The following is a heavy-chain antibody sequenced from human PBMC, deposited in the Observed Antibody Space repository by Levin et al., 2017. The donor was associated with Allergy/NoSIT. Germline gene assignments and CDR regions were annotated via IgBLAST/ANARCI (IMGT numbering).Heavy chain of an antibody. CDR3: VSEGYCSGGSCYSDAFDI. V-gene: IGHV3-30-3*01. D-gene: IGHD2-15*01. J-gene: IGHJ3*02. CDR1: GFIFSRYA. Sequence: GGSLRLSCAASGFIFSRYAMHWVRQAPGKGLEWVAGIAYDGSNKFYGDSVKGRFTISRDNSKNTLYLQMNSLRAEDTAVYYCVSEGYCSGGSCYSDAFDIWGQGTMVTVSS. CDR2: IAYDGSNK.